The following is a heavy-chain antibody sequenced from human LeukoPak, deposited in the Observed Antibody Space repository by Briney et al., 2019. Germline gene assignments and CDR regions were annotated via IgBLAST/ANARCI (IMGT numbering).Heavy chain of an antibody. D-gene: IGHD2-2*01. CDR3: AAGQLRWNYFDY. Sequence: GGSLRLSCAASGFTVSSKYMMWVRRAPGKGLEWVSVLYSGGSTYYADSVKGRFTISRDNSKNTLYLQMNSLRPEDTAVYYCAAGQLRWNYFDYWGQGTLVTVSS. CDR2: LYSGGST. V-gene: IGHV3-66*02. CDR1: GFTVSSKY. J-gene: IGHJ4*02.